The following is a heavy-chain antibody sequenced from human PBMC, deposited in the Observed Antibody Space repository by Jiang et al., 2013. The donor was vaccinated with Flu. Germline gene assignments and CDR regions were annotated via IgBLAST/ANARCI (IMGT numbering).Heavy chain of an antibody. V-gene: IGHV1-18*04. Sequence: GAEVKKPGASVKVSCKASGYPFTSHGVSWVRQAPGQGLEWMGWISAYNDSTHYAQKYQGRVTMTTDTSTSTAYMELRSLRSDDTAVYYCARDLLLAGSGTYLYYYAMDVWGQGTTVTVSS. CDR2: ISAYNDST. CDR1: GYPFTSHG. D-gene: IGHD3-10*01. CDR3: ARDLLLAGSGTYLYYYAMDV. J-gene: IGHJ6*02.